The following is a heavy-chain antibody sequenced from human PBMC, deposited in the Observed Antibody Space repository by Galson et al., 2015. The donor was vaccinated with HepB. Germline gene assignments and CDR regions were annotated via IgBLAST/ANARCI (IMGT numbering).Heavy chain of an antibody. CDR1: GFTFSSYW. CDR3: ARGSGGSYYFYVTDAFDI. J-gene: IGHJ3*02. Sequence: SLRLSCAASGFTFSSYWMSWVRQAPGKGLEWVANIKQDGSEKYCVDSVKGRFTISRDNAKNSLYLQMNSLRAEDTAVYYCARGSGGSYYFYVTDAFDIWGQGTMVTVSS. V-gene: IGHV3-7*01. CDR2: IKQDGSEK. D-gene: IGHD1-26*01.